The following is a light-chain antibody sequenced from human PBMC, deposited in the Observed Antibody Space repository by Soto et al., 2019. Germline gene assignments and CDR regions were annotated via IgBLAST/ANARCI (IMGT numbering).Light chain of an antibody. CDR2: GAS. V-gene: IGKV3-15*01. CDR1: QSVSSN. CDR3: QQYDNWPQT. J-gene: IGKJ3*01. Sequence: EIVMTQSPATLSVSPGEGATLSCRASQSVSSNLAWYQQKPGQAPRLLIYGASTRASGIPARFSGSVSGTEFTLTISGLESEDFAVSYCQQYDNWPQTCGPGTRVDIK.